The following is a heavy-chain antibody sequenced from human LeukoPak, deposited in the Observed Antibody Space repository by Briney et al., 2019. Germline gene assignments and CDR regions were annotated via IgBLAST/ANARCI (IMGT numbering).Heavy chain of an antibody. D-gene: IGHD5-24*01. CDR3: ARRERDGYTYFDY. J-gene: IGHJ4*02. CDR2: INTDGGST. Sequence: PGGSLRHSCAVSGFTFSGYAMHWVRQAPGKGLEHVSTINTDGGSTYYAKSVKGRFTISIDNSKNTLYLQMGSLRAEDMAAYYCARRERDGYTYFDYWGQGTLVTVSS. CDR1: GFTFSGYA. V-gene: IGHV3-64*01.